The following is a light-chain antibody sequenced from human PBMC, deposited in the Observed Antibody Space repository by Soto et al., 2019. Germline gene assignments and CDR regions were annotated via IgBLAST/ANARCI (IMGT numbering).Light chain of an antibody. Sequence: QYALTQPASVSGSPGQSITISCTGSSSDVGGYNFVSWYQQHPGKAPKLLIYDVTNRPSGVSTRFSGSKSGNTASLTVSGLQSEDEADYYCNSFTATSTLIFGGGTKLTVL. CDR2: DVT. V-gene: IGLV2-14*03. CDR3: NSFTATSTLI. J-gene: IGLJ2*01. CDR1: SSDVGGYNF.